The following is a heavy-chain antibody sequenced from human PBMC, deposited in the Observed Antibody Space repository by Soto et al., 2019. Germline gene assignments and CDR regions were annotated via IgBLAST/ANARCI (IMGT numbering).Heavy chain of an antibody. CDR3: ARDYYYDSSGYYGPGFDP. V-gene: IGHV1-46*01. J-gene: IGHJ5*02. Sequence: GAPVKVSCKASGYTFTSYYMHWVRQAPGQGLEWMGIINPSGGSTSYAQKFQGRVTMTRDTSTSTVYMELSSLRSEDTAVYYCARDYYYDSSGYYGPGFDPWGQGTLVTVSS. CDR2: INPSGGST. D-gene: IGHD3-22*01. CDR1: GYTFTSYY.